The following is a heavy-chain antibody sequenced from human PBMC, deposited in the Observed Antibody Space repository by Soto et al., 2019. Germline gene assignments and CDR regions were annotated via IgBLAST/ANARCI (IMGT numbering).Heavy chain of an antibody. D-gene: IGHD3-3*01. CDR1: KFFISSSW. CDR2: IKEDGGLR. V-gene: IGHV3-7*03. Sequence: EVQLEESGGGLVQPGGSLRLSCTASKFFISSSWMSWVRQAPGKGLEWVANIKEDGGLRRYVDSVKGRFTISRDNGKNSVYLQMNSLRADDTAVYYCTSARSSVEPGVFVENWGQGTLVTVSS. J-gene: IGHJ4*02. CDR3: TSARSSVEPGVFVEN.